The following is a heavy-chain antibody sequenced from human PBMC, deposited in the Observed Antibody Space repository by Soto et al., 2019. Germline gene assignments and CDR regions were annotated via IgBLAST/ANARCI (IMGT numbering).Heavy chain of an antibody. CDR1: RFTFSNYG. J-gene: IGHJ4*02. Sequence: QVQLVESGGGVVQPGRSLRLSCAASRFTFSNYGMHWVRQAPGKGLEWVAVISYDGSNEYYADSVKGRFTISRDNSKNNLYLPMNSLRAEETAVYYCAKEIRRGGGSSGFDYWGQGTLVSVSS. CDR3: AKEIRRGGGSSGFDY. D-gene: IGHD2-15*01. CDR2: ISYDGSNE. V-gene: IGHV3-30*18.